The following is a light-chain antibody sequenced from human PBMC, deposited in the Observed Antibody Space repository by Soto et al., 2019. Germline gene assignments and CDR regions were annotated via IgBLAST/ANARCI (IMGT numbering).Light chain of an antibody. CDR3: QQYDSSPRT. CDR1: QSLRSTS. Sequence: PGERATLSCSASQSLRSTSLAWYQQKPGQAPRLLISGASTRAADIPDRFSGSGSGTDFTLTIGRLEPEDLAVYYCQQYDSSPRTFGQGTKVDIK. CDR2: GAS. J-gene: IGKJ1*01. V-gene: IGKV3-20*01.